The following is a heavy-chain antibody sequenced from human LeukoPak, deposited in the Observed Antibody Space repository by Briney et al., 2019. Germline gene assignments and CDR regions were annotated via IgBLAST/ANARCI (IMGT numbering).Heavy chain of an antibody. CDR2: INTDGSST. Sequence: GGSLRLYCSASGFTFSSYWMHWVRQAQGQGLVWVSRINTDGSSTTYADSVKGRFTISRDNAKNTLYLQMNSLRAEDTAVYYCARAAYSSSSRTDVRGKGTTVTVSS. J-gene: IGHJ6*04. D-gene: IGHD6-6*01. CDR3: ARAAYSSSSRTDV. V-gene: IGHV3-74*01. CDR1: GFTFSSYW.